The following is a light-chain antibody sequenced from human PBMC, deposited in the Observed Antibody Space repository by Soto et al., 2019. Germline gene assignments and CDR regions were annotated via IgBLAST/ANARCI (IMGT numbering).Light chain of an antibody. V-gene: IGKV3-11*01. CDR3: QQRSN. Sequence: IVFTQSPDNLTLSPGARAILSCRASQSVSSYLAWYQQKPGQAPRLLIYDASNRATGIPARFSGSGSGTDFTLTISSLEPEDFAVYYCQQRSNFGQGTRLEIK. J-gene: IGKJ5*01. CDR2: DAS. CDR1: QSVSSY.